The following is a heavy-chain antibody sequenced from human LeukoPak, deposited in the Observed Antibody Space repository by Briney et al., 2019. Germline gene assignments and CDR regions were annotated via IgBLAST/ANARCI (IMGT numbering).Heavy chain of an antibody. Sequence: PGGSLRLSCAASGFTFNIYVMNWVRQAPGKGLEGISTISASGTTRYHADSVKGRFTISRDNSNNMLYLQMNSLRAEDAAAYYCVAGRWTFWGQGALVTVSS. CDR3: VAGRWTF. CDR2: ISASGTTR. CDR1: GFTFNIYV. J-gene: IGHJ4*02. V-gene: IGHV3-23*01. D-gene: IGHD6-19*01.